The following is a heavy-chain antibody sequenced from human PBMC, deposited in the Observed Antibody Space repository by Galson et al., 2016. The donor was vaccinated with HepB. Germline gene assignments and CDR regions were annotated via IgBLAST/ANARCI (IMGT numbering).Heavy chain of an antibody. D-gene: IGHD3-9*01. CDR2: TYYRSKWYN. CDR1: GDSVSSNSAA. V-gene: IGHV6-1*01. CDR3: ARERLRYFDWLRNRYYYYGMDV. J-gene: IGHJ6*02. Sequence: CAISGDSVSSNSAAWNWIRRSPSRGLEWLGRTYYRSKWYNDYAVSVESRITINPDTSKNQVSLQLNSVTPEDTAVYYCARERLRYFDWLRNRYYYYGMDVWGQGTTVTVSS.